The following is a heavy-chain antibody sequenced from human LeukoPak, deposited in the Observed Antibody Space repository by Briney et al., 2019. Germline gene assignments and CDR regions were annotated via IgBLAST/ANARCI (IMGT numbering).Heavy chain of an antibody. CDR2: TNSDGSST. V-gene: IGHV3-74*01. J-gene: IGHJ4*02. CDR3: ARGEYSYGYSGVY. D-gene: IGHD5-18*01. CDR1: GFTFSSYW. Sequence: PGGSLRLSCAASGFTFSSYWMHWVRQAPGKGLVWVSRTNSDGSSTSYADSVKGRFTISRDNAKNTLYLQMNSLRAEDTAVYYCARGEYSYGYSGVYWGQGTLVTVSS.